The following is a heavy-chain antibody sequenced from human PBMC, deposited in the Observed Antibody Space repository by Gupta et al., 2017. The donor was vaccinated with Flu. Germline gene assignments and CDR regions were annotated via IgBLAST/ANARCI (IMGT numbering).Heavy chain of an antibody. J-gene: IGHJ6*02. D-gene: IGHD5-12*01. V-gene: IGHV1-2*02. CDR2: INPNSGDI. CDR1: GYTFTDDY. CDR3: ARDRGGDIVANYYYYYGMDV. Sequence: QVQLVQSGAEARKPGASVQVSCKASGYTFTDDYIHWVRQAPGQGLEWMGWINPNSGDIHYAQKFQGRVTMTRDTSTKTAYLELRRLKSDDTAVYFCARDRGGDIVANYYYYYGMDVWGQGTTVTVSS.